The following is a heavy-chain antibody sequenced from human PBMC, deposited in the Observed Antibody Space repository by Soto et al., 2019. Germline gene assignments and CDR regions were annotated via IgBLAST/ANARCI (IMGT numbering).Heavy chain of an antibody. V-gene: IGHV4-31*03. D-gene: IGHD2-2*01. J-gene: IGHJ6*02. CDR3: ARLHGYCISSSCHGHYAMDV. Sequence: PSETLSLTCTVSGGSIISGGYYWSWIRQHPGKGLEWIGYIYYSGSTYYNPSLNSRVTVSVDTSKNQFSLKVTSVTAADTAVYYCARLHGYCISSSCHGHYAMDVWGQGTTVTVS. CDR1: GGSIISGGYY. CDR2: IYYSGST.